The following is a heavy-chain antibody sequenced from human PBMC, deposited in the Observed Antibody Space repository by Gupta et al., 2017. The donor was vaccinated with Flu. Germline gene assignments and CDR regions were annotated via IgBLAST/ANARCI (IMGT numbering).Heavy chain of an antibody. V-gene: IGHV3-48*03. CDR3: ARGHWDN. J-gene: IGHJ4*02. CDR1: GFKFSTYE. CDR2: ISSSGST. Sequence: CAASGFKFSTYEMRWVRQAPGRGLEWVSFISSSGSTYYTDPVRGRFTISRDNANNSLYLQMSSLRDEDTAVYYCARGHWDNWGQGTLVTVSS.